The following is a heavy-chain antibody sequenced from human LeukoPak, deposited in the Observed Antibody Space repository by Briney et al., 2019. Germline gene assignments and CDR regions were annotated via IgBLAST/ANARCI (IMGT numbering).Heavy chain of an antibody. V-gene: IGHV3-30*18. CDR3: TKVLTSDSPECYYYGMDG. Sequence: GGSLRLSRAASGFTFSSYGMHWVRQAPGKGLEWVAVISYDGSNKYYADSVKGRFTISRDNSKNTLYLQMNSLRAEDTAVYYCTKVLTSDSPECYYYGMDGCVQAPT. J-gene: IGHJ6*02. CDR1: GFTFSSYG. D-gene: IGHD3-16*01. CDR2: ISYDGSNK.